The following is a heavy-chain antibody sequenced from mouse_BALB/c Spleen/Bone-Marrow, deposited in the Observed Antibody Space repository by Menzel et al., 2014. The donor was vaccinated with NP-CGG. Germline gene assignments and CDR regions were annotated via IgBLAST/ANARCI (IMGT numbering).Heavy chain of an antibody. D-gene: IGHD1-2*01. J-gene: IGHJ3*01. CDR1: GFSLTSYG. V-gene: IGHV2-9*02. CDR2: IWAGGST. Sequence: VKVEESGPGLVAPSQSLSITCTVSGFSLTSYGVHWVRQPPGKGLEWLGVIWAGGSTNYNSALMSRLSISKGNSKSQVFLKMNSLQTDDTAMYYCARDGATATLAYWGQGTLVTVSA. CDR3: ARDGATATLAY.